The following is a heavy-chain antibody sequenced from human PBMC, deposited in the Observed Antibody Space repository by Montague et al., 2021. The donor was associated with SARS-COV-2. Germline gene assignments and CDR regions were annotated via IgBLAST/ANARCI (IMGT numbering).Heavy chain of an antibody. CDR2: INHSGST. D-gene: IGHD2-2*01. V-gene: IGHV4-34*01. Sequence: SETLSLTCAVYGGSFSGYYWSWIRQPPGKGLEWIGEINHSGSTNYNPSLKSRVTISVDTSKNQFSLKLSSVTAADTARYYCARAQNSCLIANCVNYFDLWGLGALVTVSS. CDR3: ARAQNSCLIANCVNYFDL. J-gene: IGHJ4*02. CDR1: GGSFSGYY.